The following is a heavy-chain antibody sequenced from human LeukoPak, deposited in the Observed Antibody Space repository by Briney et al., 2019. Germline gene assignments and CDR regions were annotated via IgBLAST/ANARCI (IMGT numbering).Heavy chain of an antibody. CDR3: ARPKAVAGPFDY. D-gene: IGHD6-19*01. CDR1: GFTLSSYA. CDR2: ISYDGSNK. V-gene: IGHV3-30*04. J-gene: IGHJ4*02. Sequence: GGSLRLSCAASGFTLSSYAMHWVRQAPGKGLEWVAVISYDGSNKYYADSVKGRFTISRDNSKNTLYLQMNSLRAEDTAVYYCARPKAVAGPFDYWGQGTLVTVSS.